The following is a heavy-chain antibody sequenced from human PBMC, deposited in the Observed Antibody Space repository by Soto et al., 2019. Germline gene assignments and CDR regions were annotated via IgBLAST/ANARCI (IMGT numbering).Heavy chain of an antibody. Sequence: QVRLQESGPGLVKPSETQSLTCTVSGGSFSGYYWSWIRQSAGKGLEWIGRIYTSGSTNYNPSLKSRVTMSVDTSKNQFSLKMSSVTAADTAVYYCARDRLGSSRNWGQGTLVSVSS. J-gene: IGHJ4*02. CDR2: IYTSGST. D-gene: IGHD6-13*01. CDR1: GGSFSGYY. V-gene: IGHV4-4*07. CDR3: ARDRLGSSRN.